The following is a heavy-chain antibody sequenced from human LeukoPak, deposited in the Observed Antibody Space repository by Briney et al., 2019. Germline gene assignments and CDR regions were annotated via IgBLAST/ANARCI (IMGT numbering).Heavy chain of an antibody. CDR3: AKDQEMATVRGYFDY. J-gene: IGHJ4*02. V-gene: IGHV3-23*01. Sequence: GGSLRLSCAASGFTFSNYAMTWVRQAPGKGLEWVSANSGSGETTFYADSVKGRFTISRDNSKNTLYLQMNNLRAEDTVVYYCAKDQEMATVRGYFDYWGQGTLVTVSS. CDR1: GFTFSNYA. D-gene: IGHD5-24*01. CDR2: NSGSGETT.